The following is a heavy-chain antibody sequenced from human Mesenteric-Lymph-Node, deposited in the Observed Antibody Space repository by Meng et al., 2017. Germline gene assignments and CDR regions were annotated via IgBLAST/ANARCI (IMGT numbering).Heavy chain of an antibody. CDR2: FVNNVDT. Sequence: QLVQSGAEVEKPGGSVRVSCEASGYTFASYGISWLRQAPGQGLEWMGWFVNNVDTYSAQKFQGRVTMTTDTHTSTAFMELRSLRSDDTAVYYCARGTPGRSYSDYWGQGTLVTVSS. CDR1: GYTFASYG. CDR3: ARGTPGRSYSDY. D-gene: IGHD3-10*01. J-gene: IGHJ4*02. V-gene: IGHV1-18*01.